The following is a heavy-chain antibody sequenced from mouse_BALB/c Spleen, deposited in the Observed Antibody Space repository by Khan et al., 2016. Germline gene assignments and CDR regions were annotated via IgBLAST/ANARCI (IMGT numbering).Heavy chain of an antibody. J-gene: IGHJ2*01. CDR3: AVIHYYGFFDY. D-gene: IGHD1-2*01. V-gene: IGHV3-2*02. Sequence: EVQLVESGPGLVKPSQSLSLTCTVTGYSITSDYVWNWIRQFPGDNLEWLGFISYSGSTIYNPSLKSRISITRDTSKNQFFLQLNSVTTDDTATYYCAVIHYYGFFDYYGQGTTLTVSS. CDR2: ISYSGST. CDR1: GYSITSDYV.